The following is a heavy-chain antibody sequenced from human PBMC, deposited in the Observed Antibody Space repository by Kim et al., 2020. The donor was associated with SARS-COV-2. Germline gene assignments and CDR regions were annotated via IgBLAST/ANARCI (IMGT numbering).Heavy chain of an antibody. Sequence: SETLSLTCAVYGGSFSGYYWSWIRQPPGKGLEWIGEINHSGSTNYNPSLKSRVTISVDTSKNQFSLKLSSVTAADTAVYYCARAWGEQLWSGDYWGQGTLVTVSS. CDR2: INHSGST. CDR3: ARAWGEQLWSGDY. CDR1: GGSFSGYY. D-gene: IGHD5-18*01. J-gene: IGHJ4*02. V-gene: IGHV4-34*01.